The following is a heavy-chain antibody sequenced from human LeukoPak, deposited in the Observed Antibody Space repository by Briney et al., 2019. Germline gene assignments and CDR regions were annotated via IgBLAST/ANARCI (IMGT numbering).Heavy chain of an antibody. CDR3: AKSLFRSSSWYGGDWFDP. D-gene: IGHD6-13*01. CDR2: IYYSGST. Sequence: SETLSLTCTVSGGSISSSSYYWGWIRQTPGKGLERIGSIYYSGSTYYNPSLKSRVTISVDTSKNQFSLKLSSVTAADTAVYYCAKSLFRSSSWYGGDWFDPWGQGTLVTVSS. CDR1: GGSISSSSYY. V-gene: IGHV4-39*07. J-gene: IGHJ5*02.